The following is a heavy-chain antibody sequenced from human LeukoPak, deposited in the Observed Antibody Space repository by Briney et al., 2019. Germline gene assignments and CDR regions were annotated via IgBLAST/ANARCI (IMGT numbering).Heavy chain of an antibody. CDR2: ISYDGSNK. CDR3: ARGLRYGDYYYYGMDV. Sequence: GGSLRLSCAASGFTFSSYGMHWVRQAPGKGLEWVAVISYDGSNKYYADSVKGRFTISRDNSKNTLYLQMNSLRAGDTAVYYCARGLRYGDYYYYGMDVWGKGTTVTVSS. V-gene: IGHV3-30*03. J-gene: IGHJ6*04. D-gene: IGHD5-12*01. CDR1: GFTFSSYG.